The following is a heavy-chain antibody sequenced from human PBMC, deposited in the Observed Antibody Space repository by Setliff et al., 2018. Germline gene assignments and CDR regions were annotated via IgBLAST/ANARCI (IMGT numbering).Heavy chain of an antibody. Sequence: PSETLSLTCAVYGGAFTDHFWSWIRQPPGKGLEWIGEINHSGSTNYNPSLKSRVSISVDASKNQFSLKLTSVTAADTAVYFCARVPHIWFGELVTFDDACDIWGQGTMVTVS. CDR3: ARVPHIWFGELVTFDDACDI. D-gene: IGHD3-10*01. V-gene: IGHV4-34*01. CDR2: INHSGST. CDR1: GGAFTDHF. J-gene: IGHJ3*02.